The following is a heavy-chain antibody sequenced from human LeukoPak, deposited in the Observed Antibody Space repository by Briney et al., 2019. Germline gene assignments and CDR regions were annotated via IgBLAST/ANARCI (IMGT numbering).Heavy chain of an antibody. V-gene: IGHV4-38-2*01. CDR1: GYSIIRGYY. D-gene: IGHD3-10*01. CDR3: ARAGWIITSGIDY. CDR2: IYHTGST. Sequence: PSETLSLTCGVSGYSIIRGYYWAWIRQPPGKGLEWIGTIYHTGSTYYTPSLGSRVTISVDTSKNEFSLNLNSVTAADTAVYYCARAGWIITSGIDYWGQGALVTVSS. J-gene: IGHJ4*02.